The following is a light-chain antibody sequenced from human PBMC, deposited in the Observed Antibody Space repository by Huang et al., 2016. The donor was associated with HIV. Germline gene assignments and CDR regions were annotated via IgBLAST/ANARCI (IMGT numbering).Light chain of an antibody. CDR1: QSVNSN. CDR2: GAS. Sequence: EIEMKQSPATLSLSPGGRATLYYRASQSVNSNLAWYQQKPGQAPRLLIFGASTRATGIPARFSGSGSGTEFTLTISSLQSEDFAVYYCQHYNNWPYTFGQGAKVEI. CDR3: QHYNNWPYT. V-gene: IGKV3-15*01. J-gene: IGKJ2*01.